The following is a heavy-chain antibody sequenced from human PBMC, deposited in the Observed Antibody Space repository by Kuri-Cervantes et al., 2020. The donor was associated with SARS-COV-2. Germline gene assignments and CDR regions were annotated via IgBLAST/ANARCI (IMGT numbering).Heavy chain of an antibody. J-gene: IGHJ4*02. CDR1: GGTFSSYA. D-gene: IGHD2-2*01. CDR2: IIPIFGTA. CDR3: AKERGLVVVPAAILG. Sequence: SVKVSCKASGGTFSSYAISWVRQAPGQGLEWMGGIIPIFGTANYAQKFQGRVTITADKSTSTAYMELSSLRSEDTAVYYCAKERGLVVVPAAILGWGQGTLVTVSS. V-gene: IGHV1-69*06.